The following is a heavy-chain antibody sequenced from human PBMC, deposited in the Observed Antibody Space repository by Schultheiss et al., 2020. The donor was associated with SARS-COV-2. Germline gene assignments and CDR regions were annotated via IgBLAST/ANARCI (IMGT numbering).Heavy chain of an antibody. CDR2: IIPDTDDA. D-gene: IGHD4-11*01. J-gene: IGHJ4*02. CDR3: AREQWHYSY. V-gene: IGHV1-2*02. CDR1: GYTFTGYY. Sequence: ASVKVSCKASGYTFTGYYMHWVRQAPGQGLEWMGGIIPDTDDAIYAQNFKGRVTMTRDTSISTAYMELSGLRSDDTAIYYCAREQWHYSYWGQGSLVTVSS.